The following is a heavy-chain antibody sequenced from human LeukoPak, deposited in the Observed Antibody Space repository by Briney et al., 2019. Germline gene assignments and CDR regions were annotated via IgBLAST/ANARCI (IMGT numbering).Heavy chain of an antibody. CDR1: GFTFSSYW. CDR3: AKSYGGNFLDAFDI. CDR2: INTDGSST. J-gene: IGHJ3*02. Sequence: GGSLRLSCAASGFTFSSYWMHWVRQAPGKGLVWVSRINTDGSSTSYADSVKGRFTISRDNAKNTLYLQMNSLRAEDTAVYYCAKSYGGNFLDAFDIWGQGTMVTVSS. D-gene: IGHD4-23*01. V-gene: IGHV3-74*01.